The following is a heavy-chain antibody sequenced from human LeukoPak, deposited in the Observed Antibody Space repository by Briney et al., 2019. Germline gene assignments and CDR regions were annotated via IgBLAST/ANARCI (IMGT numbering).Heavy chain of an antibody. CDR2: IYTSGST. Sequence: SETLSLTCTVSGGSISSGSYYWSWIRQPAGKGLEWIGRIYTSGSTNYNPSLKSRVTISVDTSKNQFSLKLSPVTAADTAVYYCARETYYYDSSGYYYPDYWGQGTLVTVSS. D-gene: IGHD3-22*01. J-gene: IGHJ4*02. CDR3: ARETYYYDSSGYYYPDY. CDR1: GGSISSGSYY. V-gene: IGHV4-61*02.